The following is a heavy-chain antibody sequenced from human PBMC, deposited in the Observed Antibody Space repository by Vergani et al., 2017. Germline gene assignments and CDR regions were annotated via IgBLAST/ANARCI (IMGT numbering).Heavy chain of an antibody. CDR2: INHSGST. CDR3: ARGKKLAPYYYYYYMDV. Sequence: QVQLQQWGAGLLKPSETLSLTCAVYGGSFSGYYWSWIRQPPGKGLEWIGEINHSGSTNYNPSLKSRVTISVDTSKNQFSLKLSSVTAADTAVYYCARGKKLAPYYYYYYMDVWGKGTTVTVSS. J-gene: IGHJ6*03. D-gene: IGHD6-6*01. CDR1: GGSFSGYY. V-gene: IGHV4-34*01.